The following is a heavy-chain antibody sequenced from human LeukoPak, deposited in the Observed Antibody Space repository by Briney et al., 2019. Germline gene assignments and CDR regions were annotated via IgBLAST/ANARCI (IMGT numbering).Heavy chain of an antibody. Sequence: PGGSLRLSCEASGFTFGSYAMYWVRQAPGKGLEWVAGIFGSGGSAHYADSAKGRFTISRDNAKNALYLWMNSLRADDTAVYYCARDRGYSTFDSWGQGVLVTVSS. CDR2: IFGSGGSA. CDR1: GFTFGSYA. D-gene: IGHD4-23*01. CDR3: ARDRGYSTFDS. J-gene: IGHJ4*02. V-gene: IGHV3-23*01.